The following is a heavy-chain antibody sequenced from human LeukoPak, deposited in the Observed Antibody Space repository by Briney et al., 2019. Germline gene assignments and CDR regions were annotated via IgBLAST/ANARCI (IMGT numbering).Heavy chain of an antibody. CDR1: GFTFSSYA. Sequence: PGRSLRLSCAASGFTFSSYAMHWVRQAPGKGLEWVAVISYDGSNKYYADSVKGRFTISRDNSKNTLYLQMNSLRAEDTAVYYCARSGPNYYDSSGYYFSYFDYWGQGTLVTVSS. D-gene: IGHD3-22*01. J-gene: IGHJ4*02. V-gene: IGHV3-30*04. CDR2: ISYDGSNK. CDR3: ARSGPNYYDSSGYYFSYFDY.